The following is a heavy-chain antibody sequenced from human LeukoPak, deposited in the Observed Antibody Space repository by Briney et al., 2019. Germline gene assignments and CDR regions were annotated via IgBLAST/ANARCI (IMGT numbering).Heavy chain of an antibody. Sequence: PGGSLRLSCAASGFTFSSYSMNWVRQAPGKGLEWVSSISSSSSYIYYADSVKGRFTISRDNAKNSLYLQMNSLRAEDTAVYYCAREIMITFGGVIVTRGDAFDIWGQGTMVTVSS. CDR1: GFTFSSYS. J-gene: IGHJ3*02. D-gene: IGHD3-16*02. CDR2: ISSSSSYI. V-gene: IGHV3-21*01. CDR3: AREIMITFGGVIVTRGDAFDI.